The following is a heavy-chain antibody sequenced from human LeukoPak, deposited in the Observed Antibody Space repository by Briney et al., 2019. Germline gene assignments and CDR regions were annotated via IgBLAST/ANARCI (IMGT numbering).Heavy chain of an antibody. CDR3: SRRTSNPVGAIDY. D-gene: IGHD1-26*01. J-gene: IGHJ4*02. V-gene: IGHV4-39*01. CDR2: FRYGGST. CDR1: GDSISSSDNY. Sequence: PSETLSLTCTVSGDSISSSDNYWGWIRQPPGKGLEWIGAFRYGGSTYYTPSLKSRVIISVDTSKNQISLKLRSVTASDTAAYYCSRRTSNPVGAIDYWGQGTLVTVSS.